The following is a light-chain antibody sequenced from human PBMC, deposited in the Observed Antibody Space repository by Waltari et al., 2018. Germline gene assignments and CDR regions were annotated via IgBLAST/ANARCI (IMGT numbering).Light chain of an antibody. CDR1: QTVGATY. CDR2: GAA. CDR3: QKYHISPLT. V-gene: IGKV3-20*01. J-gene: IGKJ4*01. Sequence: CRACQTVGATYLAWYQHNPGQASTLFIYGAASRAAGIPVMFRGSGSGTDFSLTMGSLRPEDFAVYYCQKYHISPLTFGGGTKVDIK.